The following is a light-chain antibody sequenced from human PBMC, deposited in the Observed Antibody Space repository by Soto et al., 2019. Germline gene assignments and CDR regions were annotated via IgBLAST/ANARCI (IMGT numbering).Light chain of an antibody. CDR3: QTWGTAIHDVV. J-gene: IGLJ2*01. CDR2: LNSDGSH. CDR1: SGHNNYA. V-gene: IGLV4-69*01. Sequence: QLVLTQSPSASASLGDSVKLTCTLSSGHNNYAIAWHQQQPDKGPRYLMKLNSDGSHSKGDGIPDRFSGSSSGAERHLTISSLQSEDEADYYCQTWGTAIHDVVFGGGTKLTVL.